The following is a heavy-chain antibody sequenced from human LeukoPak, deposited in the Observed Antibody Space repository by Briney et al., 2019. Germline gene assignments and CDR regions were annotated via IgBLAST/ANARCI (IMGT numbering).Heavy chain of an antibody. Sequence: ASVKASCKASGYTFTSYYMHWVRQAPGQGLEWMGIINPTGGSTSYAQKFQGRVTMTRDTSTSTVYMELSSLRSEDTALYYCARGNGDYGGGFDYWGPVTLVTVSS. CDR3: ARGNGDYGGGFDY. D-gene: IGHD4-17*01. CDR1: GYTFTSYY. CDR2: INPTGGST. V-gene: IGHV1-46*01. J-gene: IGHJ4*02.